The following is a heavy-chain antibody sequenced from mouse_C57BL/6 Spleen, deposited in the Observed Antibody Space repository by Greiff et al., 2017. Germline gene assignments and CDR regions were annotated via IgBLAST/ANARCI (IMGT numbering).Heavy chain of an antibody. CDR1: GYTFTDYN. Sequence: EVQLQQSGPELVKPGASVKIPCKASGYTFTDYNMDWVEQSHGKSLEWIGDINPNNGGTIYNQKFKGKATLTVDKSSSTAYMALRSLTSEDTAVYYCARRELRTYAMDYWGQGTSVTVSS. J-gene: IGHJ4*01. CDR2: INPNNGGT. V-gene: IGHV1-18*01. D-gene: IGHD5-5*01. CDR3: ARRELRTYAMDY.